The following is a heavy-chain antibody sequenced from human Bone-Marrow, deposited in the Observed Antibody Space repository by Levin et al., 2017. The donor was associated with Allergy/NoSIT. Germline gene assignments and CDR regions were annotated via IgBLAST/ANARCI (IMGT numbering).Heavy chain of an antibody. CDR2: FDPEDVET. CDR3: APESIGRWGGMDF. V-gene: IGHV1-24*01. Sequence: GASVKVSCKVSGYTVTELSMHWVRQAPGKGLEWMGGFDPEDVETTYAEKLRGRVTMTEDASTGTAYMQLRNLRFEDTAVYYCAPESIGRWGGMDFWGQGTTVTVTS. D-gene: IGHD3-16*01. CDR1: GYTVTELS. J-gene: IGHJ6*02.